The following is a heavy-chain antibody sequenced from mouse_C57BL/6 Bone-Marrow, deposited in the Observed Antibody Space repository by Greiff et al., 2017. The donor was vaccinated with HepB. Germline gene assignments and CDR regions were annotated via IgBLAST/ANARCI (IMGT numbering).Heavy chain of an antibody. D-gene: IGHD2-1*01. J-gene: IGHJ2*01. V-gene: IGHV1-19*01. CDR1: GYTFTDYY. CDR3: AGGYYGNYAGY. CDR2: INPYNGGT. Sequence: EVKLQESGPVLVKPGASVKMSCKASGYTFTDYYMNWVKQSHGKSLEWIGVINPYNGGTSYNQKFKGKATLTVDKSSSTAYMELNSLTSEDSAVYYCAGGYYGNYAGYWGQGTTLTVSS.